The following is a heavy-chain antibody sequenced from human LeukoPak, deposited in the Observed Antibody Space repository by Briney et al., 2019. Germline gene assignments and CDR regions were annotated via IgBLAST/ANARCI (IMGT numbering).Heavy chain of an antibody. Sequence: GRSLRLSCAASGFTFSSYGMHWVRQAPGKGLEWVAVISYDGSNKYYADSVKGRFTISRDNSKNTLYLQMNSLRAEGTAVYYCAKDWGYFQHWGQGTLVTVSS. V-gene: IGHV3-30*18. D-gene: IGHD3-16*01. J-gene: IGHJ1*01. CDR3: AKDWGYFQH. CDR1: GFTFSSYG. CDR2: ISYDGSNK.